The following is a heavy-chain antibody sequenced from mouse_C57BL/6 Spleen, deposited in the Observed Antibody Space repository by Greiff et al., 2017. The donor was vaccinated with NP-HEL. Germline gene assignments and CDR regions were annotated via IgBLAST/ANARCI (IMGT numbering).Heavy chain of an antibody. Sequence: VQLQQSGAELVKPGASVKMSCKASGYTFTSYWITWVKQRPGQGLEWSGDIYPGSGSTNYNEKFKSKATLTVDTSSSTAYMQLSSLTSEDSAVYYCARGIDYGNYGWYFDVWGTGTTVTVSS. D-gene: IGHD2-1*01. CDR1: GYTFTSYW. CDR3: ARGIDYGNYGWYFDV. J-gene: IGHJ1*03. CDR2: IYPGSGST. V-gene: IGHV1-55*01.